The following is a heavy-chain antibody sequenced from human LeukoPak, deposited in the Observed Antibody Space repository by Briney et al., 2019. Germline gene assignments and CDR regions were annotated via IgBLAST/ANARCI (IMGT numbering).Heavy chain of an antibody. CDR2: INSDGSWT. CDR1: GFTFSNYL. CDR3: VSFYETY. V-gene: IGHV3-74*01. J-gene: IGHJ4*02. D-gene: IGHD2/OR15-2a*01. Sequence: GGSLRLSCAASGFTFSNYLMHWVRQVPGKGLVWVSHINSDGSWTSYADSVKGRFTISKDNAKNTVYLQMNCLRAEDTAVYYCVSFYETYWGRGTLVTVSS.